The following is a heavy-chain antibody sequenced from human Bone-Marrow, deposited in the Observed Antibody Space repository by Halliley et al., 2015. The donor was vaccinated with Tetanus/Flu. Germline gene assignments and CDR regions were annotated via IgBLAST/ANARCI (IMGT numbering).Heavy chain of an antibody. V-gene: IGHV1-69*06. J-gene: IGHJ4*02. CDR2: IIPIFGTT. CDR3: ARDSEGHYPFEH. Sequence: QLVQSGAEVKKPGSSVRVSCKASGGTFSSYALSWVRQAPGQGLEWMGGIIPIFGTTNYTQKFQGRITITADKSTTTVYMELSSLRSEDTAVYYCARDSEGHYPFEHWGQGTLVTVSS. D-gene: IGHD3-10*01. CDR1: GGTFSSYA.